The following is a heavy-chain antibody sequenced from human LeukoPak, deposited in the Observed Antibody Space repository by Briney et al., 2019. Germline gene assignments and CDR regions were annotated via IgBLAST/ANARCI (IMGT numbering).Heavy chain of an antibody. CDR2: IYPGDSDT. D-gene: IGHD3-22*01. V-gene: IGHV5-51*01. CDR1: GYSFTSYW. CDR3: ARHSGGLLHFPRGRVGDY. J-gene: IGHJ4*02. Sequence: GESLKISCKGSGYSFTSYWIGWVRQMPGKGLEWMGIIYPGDSDTTYSPSFQGQVTISADKSISTGYLQWSSLKASDTAMYYCARHSGGLLHFPRGRVGDYWGQGTLVTVSS.